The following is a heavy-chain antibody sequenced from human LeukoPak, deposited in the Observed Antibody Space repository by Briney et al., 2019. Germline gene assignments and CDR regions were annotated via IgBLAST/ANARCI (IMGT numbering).Heavy chain of an antibody. D-gene: IGHD2-15*01. V-gene: IGHV3-9*01. CDR1: GFTFDDYA. CDR3: AKDEASGGSWGYYYYYMDV. Sequence: PGGSLRLSCAASGFTFDDYAMHWVRQAPGKGLEWVSGISWNSGSIGYADSVKGRFTISRDNAKNSLYLQMNSLRAEDTAVYYCAKDEASGGSWGYYYYYMDVWGKGTTVTVSS. CDR2: ISWNSGSI. J-gene: IGHJ6*03.